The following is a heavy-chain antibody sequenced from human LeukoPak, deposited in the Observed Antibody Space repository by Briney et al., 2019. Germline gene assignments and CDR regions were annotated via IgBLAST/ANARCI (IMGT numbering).Heavy chain of an antibody. CDR2: MNPNSGNT. CDR3: ARGGDPGGIAAADY. J-gene: IGHJ4*02. Sequence: ASVKVSCKASGYTFTSYDINWVRQATGQGLEWMGWMNPNSGNTGYAQKFQGRVTMTTDTSTSTAYMELRSLRSDDTAVYYCARGGDPGGIAAADYWGQGTLVTVSS. CDR1: GYTFTSYD. D-gene: IGHD6-13*01. V-gene: IGHV1-8*01.